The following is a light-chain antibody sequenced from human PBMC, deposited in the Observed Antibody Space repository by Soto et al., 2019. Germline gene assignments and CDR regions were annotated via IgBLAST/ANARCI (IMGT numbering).Light chain of an antibody. J-gene: IGKJ1*01. Sequence: EIVMTQSPATLSVSPGERATLSCRASQSVSSNLARYQQKPGQAPRLLIYGASTRATGIPARFSGSGSGTEFTLTISSLQSEDFAVYYCQQYGRSPETFGQGTKVDIK. CDR1: QSVSSN. CDR3: QQYGRSPET. V-gene: IGKV3-15*01. CDR2: GAS.